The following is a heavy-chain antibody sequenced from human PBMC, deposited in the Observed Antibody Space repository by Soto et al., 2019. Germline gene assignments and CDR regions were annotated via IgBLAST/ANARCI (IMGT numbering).Heavy chain of an antibody. J-gene: IGHJ4*02. CDR2: MSYDGSNK. V-gene: IGHV3-30-3*01. D-gene: IGHD1-1*01. Sequence: SLRLSCAASGFTFSSYAMHWVRQAPGKGLKWVAVMSYDGSNKYYADSVKGRFTISRDNSKNTLYLQMNSLRVEDTAVYYCARDRTLFGTGSTYYFDYWGQGTLVTVSS. CDR1: GFTFSSYA. CDR3: ARDRTLFGTGSTYYFDY.